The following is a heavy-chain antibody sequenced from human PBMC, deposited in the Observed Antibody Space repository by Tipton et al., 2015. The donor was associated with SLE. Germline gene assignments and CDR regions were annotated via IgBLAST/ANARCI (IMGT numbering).Heavy chain of an antibody. CDR3: ASSPAWELPYYFDY. J-gene: IGHJ4*02. Sequence: RSLRLSCAASGFTFSSYGMHWVRQAPGKGLEWVAVIWYDGSNKYYADSVKGRFTISRDNSKNTLYLQMNSLRAEDTAVYYCASSPAWELPYYFDYWGQGTLVTVSS. CDR2: IWYDGSNK. CDR1: GFTFSSYG. V-gene: IGHV3-33*01. D-gene: IGHD1-26*01.